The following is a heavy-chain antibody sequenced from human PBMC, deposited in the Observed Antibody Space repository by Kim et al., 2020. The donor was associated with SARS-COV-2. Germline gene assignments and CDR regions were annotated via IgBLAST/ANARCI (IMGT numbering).Heavy chain of an antibody. CDR3: ARLGGWNYGN. V-gene: IGHV1-8*01. J-gene: IGHJ4*02. D-gene: IGHD1-7*01. CDR2: NT. Sequence: NTGYAQKYQGRVTMTRNTSISTAYMELSSLRSEDTAVYYCARLGGWNYGNWGQGTLVTVSS.